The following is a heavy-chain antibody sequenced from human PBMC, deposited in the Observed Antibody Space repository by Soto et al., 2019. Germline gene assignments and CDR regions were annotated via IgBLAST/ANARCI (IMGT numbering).Heavy chain of an antibody. J-gene: IGHJ4*02. CDR2: IYSGGST. CDR1: GFTVSSNY. V-gene: IGHV3-66*04. Sequence: VQLVESGGGLVQPGGSLRLSCAASGFTVSSNYMSWVRQAPGKGLEWVSVIYSGGSTYYADSVKGRFTISRDNSKNTLYLQMNSLRAEDTAVYYCARLITILGVGPTDYWGQGTLVTVSS. CDR3: ARLITILGVGPTDY. D-gene: IGHD3-3*01.